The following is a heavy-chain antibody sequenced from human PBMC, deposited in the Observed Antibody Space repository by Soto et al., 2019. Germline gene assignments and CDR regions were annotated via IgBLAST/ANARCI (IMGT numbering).Heavy chain of an antibody. CDR3: ARKRGYYDFWSGYTAHFDY. V-gene: IGHV3-30-3*01. CDR1: GFTFSSYA. Sequence: PGGSLRLSCAASGFTFSSYAMHWVRQAPGKGLEWVAVISYDGSNKYYADSVKGRFTISRDNSKNTLYLQMNSLRAEDTAVYYCARKRGYYDFWSGYTAHFDYWGQGTLVTVSS. J-gene: IGHJ4*02. D-gene: IGHD3-3*01. CDR2: ISYDGSNK.